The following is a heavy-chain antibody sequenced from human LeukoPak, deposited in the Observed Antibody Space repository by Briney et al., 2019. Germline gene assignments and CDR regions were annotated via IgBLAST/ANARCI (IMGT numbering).Heavy chain of an antibody. D-gene: IGHD6-13*01. CDR1: GGSFSGYY. CDR2: IYTSGST. CDR3: ARAFGYRGYYYYMDV. V-gene: IGHV4-59*10. Sequence: SETLSLTCAVYGGSFSGYYWSWIRQPAGKGLEWIGRIYTSGSTNYNPSLKSRVTMSVDTSKNQFSLKLSSVTAADTAVYYCARAFGYRGYYYYMDVWGKGTTVTISS. J-gene: IGHJ6*03.